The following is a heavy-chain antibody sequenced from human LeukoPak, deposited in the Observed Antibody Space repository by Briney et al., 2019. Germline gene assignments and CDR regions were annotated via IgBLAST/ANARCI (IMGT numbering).Heavy chain of an antibody. J-gene: IGHJ5*02. CDR1: GGSISSYY. CDR3: ARVDYDFWSGYPNWFDP. Sequence: PSETLSLTCTVSGGSISSYYWSWIRQPPGKGLEWIGYIYYSGSTNYNPSLKSRVTISVDTSKNQFSLKLSSVTAVDTAVYYCARVDYDFWSGYPNWFDPWGQGTLVTVSS. CDR2: IYYSGST. V-gene: IGHV4-59*01. D-gene: IGHD3-3*01.